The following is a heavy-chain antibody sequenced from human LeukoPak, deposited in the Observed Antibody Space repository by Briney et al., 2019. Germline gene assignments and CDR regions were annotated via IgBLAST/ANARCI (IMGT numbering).Heavy chain of an antibody. J-gene: IGHJ6*02. CDR1: GYTFTGYY. CDR2: INPNSGGT. CDR3: ARARGVVAMIYYYYGMDV. Sequence: ASVKVSCKSSGYTFTGYYMHWVRQAPGQGLEWMGWINPNSGGTNYAQKFQGRVTMTRDTSISTAYMELSRLRSDDTAVYYCARARGVVAMIYYYYGMDVWGQGTTVTVSS. V-gene: IGHV1-2*02. D-gene: IGHD5-12*01.